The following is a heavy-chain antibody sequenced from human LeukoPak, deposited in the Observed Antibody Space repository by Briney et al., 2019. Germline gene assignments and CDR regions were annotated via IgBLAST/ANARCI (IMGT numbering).Heavy chain of an antibody. CDR1: GYSFTSQD. Sequence: EASVKVSCKASGYSFTSQDMHWVRQAPGQRLEWLGCINPDNGYTTYSQEFQGRVTITRDTSTSTAYMELRSLRSDDTAVYYCARLGLRVVAARRAIDYWGQGTLVTVSS. CDR2: INPDNGYT. D-gene: IGHD6-6*01. J-gene: IGHJ4*02. V-gene: IGHV1-3*01. CDR3: ARLGLRVVAARRAIDY.